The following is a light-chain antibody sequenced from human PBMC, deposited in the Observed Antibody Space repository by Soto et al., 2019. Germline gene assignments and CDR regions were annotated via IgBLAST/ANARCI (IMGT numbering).Light chain of an antibody. CDR1: QSVSNNY. CDR2: GAS. J-gene: IGKJ5*01. Sequence: EIVMTQSPGTLSLSPGERATLSCRASQSVSNNYLAWYQQKPGQAPRLLIYGASNRATGIPDRFSGSGSGTDFTLAINRLEPEDFAVYYCQQYSDSPLTFGQGTRLEIK. V-gene: IGKV3-20*01. CDR3: QQYSDSPLT.